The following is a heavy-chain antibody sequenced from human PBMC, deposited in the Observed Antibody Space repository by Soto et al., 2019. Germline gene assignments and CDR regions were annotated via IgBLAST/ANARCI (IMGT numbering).Heavy chain of an antibody. D-gene: IGHD3-10*01. J-gene: IGHJ5*02. CDR1: GGSFSGYY. CDR2: INHSGSN. V-gene: IGHV4-34*01. CDR3: ARGGKHNNYYGSGTPGGDWFDP. Sequence: SETLSLTCAVYGGSFSGYYWSWIRQPPGKGLEWIGEINHSGSNNYNPSLKSRVTISVDTSKNQFSLKLSSVTAADTAVYYCARGGKHNNYYGSGTPGGDWFDPWGQGTLVTVSS.